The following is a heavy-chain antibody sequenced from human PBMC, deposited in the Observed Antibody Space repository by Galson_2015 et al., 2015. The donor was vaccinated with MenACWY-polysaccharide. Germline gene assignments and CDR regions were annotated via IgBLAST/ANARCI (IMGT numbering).Heavy chain of an antibody. D-gene: IGHD3-22*01. CDR3: ARDRYDISGYYYVSDY. J-gene: IGHJ4*02. CDR2: ISYDGSNK. Sequence: SLRLSCAASGSTFSSYSMHWIRQAPGKGPEWVAVISYDGSNKYYADSVKGRFTISRDNSKNTLSLQMNSLRAEDTAVYYCARDRYDISGYYYVSDYWGQGTLVTVSS. V-gene: IGHV3-30-3*01. CDR1: GSTFSSYS.